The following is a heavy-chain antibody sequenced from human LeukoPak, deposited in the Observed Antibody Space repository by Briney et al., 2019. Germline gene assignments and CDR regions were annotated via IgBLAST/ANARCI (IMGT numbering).Heavy chain of an antibody. CDR1: GFTFSSYC. CDR3: AREKGPASGSYYNVLDY. D-gene: IGHD3-10*01. Sequence: GGSLRLSCAASGFTFSSYCMHWVRQAPGKGLEWVAFIRYDGSNKYYADSVKGRFTISRDNSKNTLYLQMNSLRAEDTAVYYCAREKGPASGSYYNVLDYWGQGTLVTVSS. CDR2: IRYDGSNK. J-gene: IGHJ4*02. V-gene: IGHV3-30*02.